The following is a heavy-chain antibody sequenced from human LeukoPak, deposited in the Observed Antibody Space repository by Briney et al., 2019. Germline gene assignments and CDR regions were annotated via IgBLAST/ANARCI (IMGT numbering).Heavy chain of an antibody. CDR3: ADSSSWSGAFDY. Sequence: SETLSLTCAVYGGSFSGYYWSWIRQPPGKGLAWIGEINHTGSTNYNPSLKTRVTISVDTSKNQFSLKLSSVTAADTAVYYCADSSSWSGAFDYWGQGTLVTVSS. V-gene: IGHV4-34*01. CDR1: GGSFSGYY. D-gene: IGHD6-13*01. CDR2: INHTGST. J-gene: IGHJ4*02.